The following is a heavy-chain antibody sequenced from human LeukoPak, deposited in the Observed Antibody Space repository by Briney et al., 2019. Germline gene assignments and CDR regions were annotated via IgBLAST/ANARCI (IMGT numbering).Heavy chain of an antibody. CDR3: ARVGSSFNWFDP. D-gene: IGHD6-13*01. V-gene: IGHV4-38-2*02. Sequence: SETLSLTCTVSGYSISSGYYWGWIRQPPGKGLEWIGSIYHSGSTYYNPSLKSRVTISVDTSKSQFSLKLSSVTAADTAVYYCARVGSSFNWFDPWGQGTLVTVSS. CDR1: GYSISSGYY. CDR2: IYHSGST. J-gene: IGHJ5*02.